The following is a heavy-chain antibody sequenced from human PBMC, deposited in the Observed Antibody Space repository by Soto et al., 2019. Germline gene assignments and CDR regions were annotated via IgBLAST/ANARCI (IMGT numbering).Heavy chain of an antibody. V-gene: IGHV3-53*01. J-gene: IGHJ6*02. CDR2: ISDGGST. Sequence: PGGSLRLSCAASGFTVSTNYMSWVRQAPGKGLEWVSVISDGGSTDSADSLKGRFTISRDNYKNTLYLQMKSLRVEDTAVYYCTRDPITPGYGMDVWGQGTTVTVSS. D-gene: IGHD1-20*01. CDR1: GFTVSTNY. CDR3: TRDPITPGYGMDV.